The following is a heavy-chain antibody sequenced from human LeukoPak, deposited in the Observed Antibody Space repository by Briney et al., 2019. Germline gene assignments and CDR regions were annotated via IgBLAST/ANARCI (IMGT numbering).Heavy chain of an antibody. CDR1: GGSVSSGSYY. Sequence: PSETLSLTCTVSGGSVSSGSYYWSWIRQPPGKGLEWIGYIYYSGSTNYNPSLKSRGTISVDKSKNQFSLELSSVTAADTAVYYCARDAGVGATHFDYWGQGTLVTVSS. J-gene: IGHJ4*02. CDR2: IYYSGST. D-gene: IGHD1-26*01. CDR3: ARDAGVGATHFDY. V-gene: IGHV4-61*01.